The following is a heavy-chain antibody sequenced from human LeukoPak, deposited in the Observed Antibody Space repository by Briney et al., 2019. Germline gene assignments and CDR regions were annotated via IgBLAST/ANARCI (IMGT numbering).Heavy chain of an antibody. J-gene: IGHJ3*02. CDR3: ARRFAPSRNDAFDI. V-gene: IGHV4-39*01. CDR2: IYYSGST. D-gene: IGHD3-10*01. CDR1: GGSINSSSYY. Sequence: SETLSLTCTVSGGSINSSSYYWGWIRQPPGKGLEWIGTIYYSGSTYYNPSRKSRVTISVDTSKNQFSLKLSSVTASDTAVYYCARRFAPSRNDAFDIWGQGTMVTVSS.